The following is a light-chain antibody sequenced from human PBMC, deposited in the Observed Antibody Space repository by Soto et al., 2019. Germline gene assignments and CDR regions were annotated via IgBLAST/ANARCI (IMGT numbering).Light chain of an antibody. J-gene: IGKJ1*01. CDR1: QSISSW. CDR3: QHYNSYQWT. CDR2: KAS. V-gene: IGKV1-5*03. Sequence: DIQMTQSPSTLSASVGVRVTITCRASQSISSWLAWYQQKPGKAPKLLIYKASSLESGVPSRFSGSGSGTEFTLTISSLQPDDFATYYCQHYNSYQWTFGQGTKVEIK.